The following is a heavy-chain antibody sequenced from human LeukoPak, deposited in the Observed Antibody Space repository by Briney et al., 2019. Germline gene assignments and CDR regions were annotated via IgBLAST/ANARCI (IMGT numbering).Heavy chain of an antibody. CDR1: GFTFSTYG. V-gene: IGHV3-23*01. D-gene: IGHD4-17*01. CDR2: VSGGGVNT. Sequence: GGSMRLSCGASGFTFSTYGMSWVRQAPGKGLEWVSIVSGGGVNTYYVDSVKGRFTISRDNSKNTLYLQMNSLRVEDTAVYYCAKGHTDYGTGFDLWGQGTLVIVSS. CDR3: AKGHTDYGTGFDL. J-gene: IGHJ4*02.